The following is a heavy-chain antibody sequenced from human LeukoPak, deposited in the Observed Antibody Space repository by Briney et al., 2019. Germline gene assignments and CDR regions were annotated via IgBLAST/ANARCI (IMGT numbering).Heavy chain of an antibody. CDR2: ISGSGGST. D-gene: IGHD1-26*01. CDR3: AKGIVWSRGSYYPGTDY. CDR1: GFTFSSYA. J-gene: IGHJ4*02. V-gene: IGHV3-23*01. Sequence: PGGSLRLSCAASGFTFSSYAMSWVRQAPGKGLERVSAISGSGGSTYYADSVKGRFTISRDNSKNTLYLQMNSLRAEDTAVYYCAKGIVWSRGSYYPGTDYWGQGTLVTVSS.